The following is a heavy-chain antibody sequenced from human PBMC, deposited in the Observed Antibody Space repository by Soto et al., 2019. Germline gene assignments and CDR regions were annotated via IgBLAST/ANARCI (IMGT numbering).Heavy chain of an antibody. V-gene: IGHV3-30-3*01. D-gene: IGHD6-13*01. CDR2: ISYDGSNK. J-gene: IGHJ5*02. CDR3: ARAPNRIAAAGRGWFDP. Sequence: QVQLVESGGGVVQPGRSLRLSCAASGFTFSSYAMHWVRQAPGKGLEWVAVISYDGSNKYYADSVKGRFTISRDNSKNPLYLQMNSLRAEDTAVYYCARAPNRIAAAGRGWFDPWGQGTLVTVSS. CDR1: GFTFSSYA.